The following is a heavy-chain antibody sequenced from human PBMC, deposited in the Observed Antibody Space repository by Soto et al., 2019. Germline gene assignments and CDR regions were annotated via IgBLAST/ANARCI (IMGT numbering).Heavy chain of an antibody. CDR3: ARGAYCGGDCYSAIDY. CDR2: IIPIFGTA. J-gene: IGHJ4*02. D-gene: IGHD2-21*02. Sequence: QVQLVQSGAEVKKLGSSVKVSCKASGGTFSSYAISWVRQAPGQGLEWMGGIIPIFGTANYAQKFQGRVTITADESTSTAYMELSSLRSEDTAVYYCARGAYCGGDCYSAIDYWGQGTLVTVSS. V-gene: IGHV1-69*01. CDR1: GGTFSSYA.